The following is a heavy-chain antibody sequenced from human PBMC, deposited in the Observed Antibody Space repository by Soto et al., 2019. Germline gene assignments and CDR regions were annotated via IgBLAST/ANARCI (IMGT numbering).Heavy chain of an antibody. J-gene: IGHJ4*02. CDR1: GDTFNFYT. Sequence: QVQLVQSGAEVKTPGSSVKVSCTASGDTFNFYTLSWVRQDPGQGLEWMGRIIPMLGMSNYAQKFQGRVTMIADKSTSTAYMGLSSLRSEDTALYYCATNYGSGSAHFDNWGQGTLVTVSS. CDR3: ATNYGSGSAHFDN. V-gene: IGHV1-69*02. CDR2: IIPMLGMS. D-gene: IGHD3-10*01.